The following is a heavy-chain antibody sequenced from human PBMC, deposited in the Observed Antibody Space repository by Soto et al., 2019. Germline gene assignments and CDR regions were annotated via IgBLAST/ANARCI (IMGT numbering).Heavy chain of an antibody. CDR3: ARDVRSSSWYDAFDI. CDR2: IYTSGST. J-gene: IGHJ3*02. V-gene: IGHV4-4*07. CDR1: GCSISSYY. D-gene: IGHD6-13*01. Sequence: PSETLSLTCAVSGCSISSYYWSWIRQPAGKGLEWIGRIYTSGSTNYNPSLKSRVTMSVDTSKNQFSLKLSSVTAADTAVYYCARDVRSSSWYDAFDIWGQGTMVTVSS.